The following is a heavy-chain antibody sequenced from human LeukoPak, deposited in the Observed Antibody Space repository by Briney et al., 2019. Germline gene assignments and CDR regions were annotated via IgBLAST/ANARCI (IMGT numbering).Heavy chain of an antibody. CDR1: GGSISTYY. J-gene: IGHJ4*02. CDR2: ISYSGAT. V-gene: IGHV4-59*01. D-gene: IGHD3-22*01. CDR3: ARGGPGSGWHYYLDY. Sequence: PSETLSLTCTVSGGSISTYYWNWIRQPPGKGLEWIGYISYSGATNYDPSLKSRITISLDTSKHQFSLILNSVTAADTAVYYCARGGPGSGWHYYLDYWGQGTLVTVSS.